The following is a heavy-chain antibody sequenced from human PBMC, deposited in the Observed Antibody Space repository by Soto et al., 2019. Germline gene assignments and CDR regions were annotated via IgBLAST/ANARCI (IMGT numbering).Heavy chain of an antibody. D-gene: IGHD3-3*01. V-gene: IGHV3-30-3*01. CDR3: ARNPEYYDFWSGYYRDYGMDV. Sequence: GGSLRLSCAASGFTFSSYAMHWVRQAPGKGLEWVAVISYDGSNKYYADSVKGRFTISRDNSKNTLYLQMNSLRAEDTAVYYCARNPEYYDFWSGYYRDYGMDVWGQGTTVTVSS. CDR2: ISYDGSNK. J-gene: IGHJ6*02. CDR1: GFTFSSYA.